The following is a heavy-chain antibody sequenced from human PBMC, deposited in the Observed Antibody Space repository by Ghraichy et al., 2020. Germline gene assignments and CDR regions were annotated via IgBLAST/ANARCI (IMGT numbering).Heavy chain of an antibody. CDR1: SGSFSGYY. J-gene: IGHJ4*02. Sequence: SETLSLTCAVYSGSFSGYYWTWIRQPPRRGLEWIGEVSHRGDTTYNPSLKSRVTMSVDTSRNQFSLKLSSVTAADTAVYYCASFVRGFGNSRDHNWGQGTLVTVS. CDR2: VSHRGDT. V-gene: IGHV4-34*01. D-gene: IGHD3-10*01. CDR3: ASFVRGFGNSRDHN.